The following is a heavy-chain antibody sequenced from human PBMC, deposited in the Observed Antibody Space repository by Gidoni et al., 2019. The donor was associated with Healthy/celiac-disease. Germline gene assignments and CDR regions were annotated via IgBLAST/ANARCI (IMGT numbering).Heavy chain of an antibody. CDR3: ARDLCSGGSCYSDY. Sequence: QVQLQESGPGLVKPSETLSLTCTVSGGSSSSYYWSWIRQPPGKGLEWIGYIYYSGSTNYNPSLKSRVTISADTSKNQFSLKLSSVTAADTAVYYCARDLCSGGSCYSDYWGQGTLVTVSS. V-gene: IGHV4-59*01. CDR1: GGSSSSYY. J-gene: IGHJ4*02. D-gene: IGHD2-15*01. CDR2: IYYSGST.